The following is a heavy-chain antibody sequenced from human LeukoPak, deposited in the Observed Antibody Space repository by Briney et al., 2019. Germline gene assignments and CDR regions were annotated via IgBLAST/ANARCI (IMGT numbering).Heavy chain of an antibody. CDR1: GYSFTSYW. CDR2: IYPGDSDT. D-gene: IGHD6-6*01. V-gene: IGHV5-51*01. CDR3: ARHELREQLVPCDY. Sequence: GESLKISCKGSGYSFTSYWIGWVRLMPGKGLEWMGIIYPGDSDTRYSPSFQGRVTISADKSISTAYLQWSSLKASDTAMYYCARHELREQLVPCDYWGQGTLVTVSS. J-gene: IGHJ4*02.